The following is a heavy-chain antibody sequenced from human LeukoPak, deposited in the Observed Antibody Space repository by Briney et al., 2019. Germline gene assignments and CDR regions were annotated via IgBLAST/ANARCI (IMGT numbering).Heavy chain of an antibody. Sequence: GRSLRLSCAASGFTFDDYAMHWVRQAPGKGLEWVSGISWNSGSIGYVDSVKGRFTISRDNAKNSLYLQVNSLRAEDTAVYYCARDPYGDYVSSSFDYWGQGTLVTVSS. CDR2: ISWNSGSI. J-gene: IGHJ4*02. D-gene: IGHD4-17*01. CDR1: GFTFDDYA. V-gene: IGHV3-9*01. CDR3: ARDPYGDYVSSSFDY.